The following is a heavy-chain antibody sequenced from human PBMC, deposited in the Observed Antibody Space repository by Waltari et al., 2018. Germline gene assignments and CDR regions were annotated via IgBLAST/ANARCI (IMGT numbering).Heavy chain of an antibody. CDR3: VRDFAARTTDY. CDR1: GFSFPGYW. Sequence: EVQLVESGGGLVQPGGSMSLSCVVSGFSFPGYWMGWVRQTPGKGVEWVGNIKPDGSEKYHVDSVKGRFTISRDNAKNSLYLQMNSLRVEDTAVYYCVRDFAARTTDYWGQGTLVTVSS. CDR2: IKPDGSEK. V-gene: IGHV3-7*03. J-gene: IGHJ4*02.